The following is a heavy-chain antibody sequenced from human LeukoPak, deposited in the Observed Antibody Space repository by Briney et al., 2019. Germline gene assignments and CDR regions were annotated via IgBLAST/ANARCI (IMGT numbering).Heavy chain of an antibody. CDR2: INHSGST. CDR3: AGNFYYGSSREFDY. V-gene: IGHV4-34*01. CDR1: GGSFSGYY. J-gene: IGHJ4*02. D-gene: IGHD3-10*01. Sequence: SETLSLTCAVYGGSFSGYYWSWIRQPPGKGLEWIGEINHSGSTNYNPSLKSRFTISVDTSKNQFSLKLSSVTAADTSVYYCAGNFYYGSSREFDYWGQGTLVTVSS.